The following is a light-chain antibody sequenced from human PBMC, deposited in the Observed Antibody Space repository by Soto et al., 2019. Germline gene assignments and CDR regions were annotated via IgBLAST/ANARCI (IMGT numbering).Light chain of an antibody. CDR1: QNIIIW. CDR3: QQYNSYSWT. Sequence: DIQMTQSPSTLSASVGDRVTITCRASQNIIIWLAWYQQRPGKAPNLLIYKASSLESGVPSRFSGSGSGTEFTLTISSLQPDDFATYYCQQYNSYSWTFGQGTKVDIK. J-gene: IGKJ1*01. V-gene: IGKV1-5*03. CDR2: KAS.